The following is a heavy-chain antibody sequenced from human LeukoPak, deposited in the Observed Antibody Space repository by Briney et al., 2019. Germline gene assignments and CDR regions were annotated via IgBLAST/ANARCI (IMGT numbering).Heavy chain of an antibody. V-gene: IGHV3-7*01. CDR3: ARGVGGSYSP. CDR1: GFTFSSYW. CDR2: VKQDGSEK. J-gene: IGHJ5*02. Sequence: PGGSLRLSCAASGFTFSSYWMSWVRQAPGKGLEWVANVKQDGSEKYYLDSVKGRFTISRDNAQNSLYLQMNSLRADDTAVYYCARGVGGSYSPWGQGTLVTVSS. D-gene: IGHD1-26*01.